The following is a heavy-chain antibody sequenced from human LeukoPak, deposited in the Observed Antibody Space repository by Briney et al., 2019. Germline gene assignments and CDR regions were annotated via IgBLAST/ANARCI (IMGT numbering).Heavy chain of an antibody. V-gene: IGHV4-59*01. CDR2: IYFSGST. D-gene: IGHD3-16*01. J-gene: IGHJ4*02. CDR3: ARGGGYFNY. Sequence: TSETLSLTCTVSGGSISRYSWNWIRQPPGKGLEWIGYIYFSGSTNYNPSLKSRVTISVDTSKTQLSLKLSSVTAADTAVYYCARGGGYFNYWGQGTLVTVSS. CDR1: GGSISRYS.